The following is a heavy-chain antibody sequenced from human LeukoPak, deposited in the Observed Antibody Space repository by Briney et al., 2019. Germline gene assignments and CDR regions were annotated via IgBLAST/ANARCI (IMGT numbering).Heavy chain of an antibody. V-gene: IGHV3-74*01. CDR1: GFTFGSPW. J-gene: IGHJ4*02. CDR3: ARIRYLDY. Sequence: GGSLRLSCAASGFTFGSPWMHWVRQAPGKGLVWVSRINSDGSATAYADSVKGRFTISRDNAKNSLYLQMNSLRAEDTALYYCARIRYLDYWGQGTLVTVSS. CDR2: INSDGSAT.